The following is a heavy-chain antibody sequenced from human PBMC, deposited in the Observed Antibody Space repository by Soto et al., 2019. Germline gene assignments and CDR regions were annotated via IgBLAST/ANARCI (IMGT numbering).Heavy chain of an antibody. V-gene: IGHV1-2*04. J-gene: IGHJ4*02. CDR1: GYTSTGYY. D-gene: IGHD6-13*01. Sequence: ASVKVSCKASGYTSTGYYMHWLRQAPGQGLEWMGWINPNSGGTNYAQKFQGWVTMTRDTSISTAYMELSRLRSDDTAVYYCAINYRIAAADYYFDYWGQGTLVTVSS. CDR2: INPNSGGT. CDR3: AINYRIAAADYYFDY.